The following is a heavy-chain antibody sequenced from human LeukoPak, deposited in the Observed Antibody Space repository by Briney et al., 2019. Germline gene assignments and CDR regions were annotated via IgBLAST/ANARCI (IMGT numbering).Heavy chain of an antibody. V-gene: IGHV3-53*01. J-gene: IGHJ4*02. Sequence: PGGSLRLSCAASGFTVITNDMTWVRQAPGKGLEWVSVLYGDGNTKYADSVQGRFTISRDNSKNTLYLEMNSLSPDDTAVYYCARGVEPLAANTLAYWGQGTLVTVSS. CDR2: LYGDGNT. CDR1: GFTVITND. D-gene: IGHD1-14*01. CDR3: ARGVEPLAANTLAY.